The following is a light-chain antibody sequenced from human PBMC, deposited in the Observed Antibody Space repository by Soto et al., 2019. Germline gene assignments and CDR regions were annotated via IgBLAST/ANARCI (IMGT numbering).Light chain of an antibody. CDR3: QRYNHWHPIT. J-gene: IGKJ5*01. V-gene: IGKV3-15*01. CDR2: GAS. Sequence: EIVMTQSRATLSVSPGERATLSCMAIQSVKSNLAWYQQNPGQSPRLLIYGASTRATGISARFSGSGSGTEFTLTISSLQYEDFAVYYCQRYNHWHPITFGPGTRLEIK. CDR1: QSVKSN.